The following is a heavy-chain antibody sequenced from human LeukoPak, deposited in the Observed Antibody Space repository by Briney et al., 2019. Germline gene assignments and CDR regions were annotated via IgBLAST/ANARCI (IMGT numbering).Heavy chain of an antibody. D-gene: IGHD5-12*01. Sequence: ASVKVSCKASGYTFTSYGISWVRQAPGQGLEWMGWISAYNGNTNYAQKLQGRVTMTTDTSTSTAYMELRSLRSDDTAVYYCASPLPTFSGYEGALGLDYYYMDVWGKGTTVTVSS. J-gene: IGHJ6*03. CDR3: ASPLPTFSGYEGALGLDYYYMDV. CDR1: GYTFTSYG. V-gene: IGHV1-18*01. CDR2: ISAYNGNT.